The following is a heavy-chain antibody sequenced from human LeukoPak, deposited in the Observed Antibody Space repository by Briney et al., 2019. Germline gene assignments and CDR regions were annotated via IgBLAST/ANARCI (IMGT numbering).Heavy chain of an antibody. V-gene: IGHV1-3*01. J-gene: IGHJ6*03. CDR1: GYTFTSYA. D-gene: IGHD1-26*01. Sequence: GASVKVSCKASGYTFTSYAMHWVRQAPGQRLEWMGWINAGNGNTKYSQKFQGRVTITRDTSASTAYMELSSLRSDDTAVYYCARGVGAMVPLQYYYMDVWGKGTTVTVS. CDR3: ARGVGAMVPLQYYYMDV. CDR2: INAGNGNT.